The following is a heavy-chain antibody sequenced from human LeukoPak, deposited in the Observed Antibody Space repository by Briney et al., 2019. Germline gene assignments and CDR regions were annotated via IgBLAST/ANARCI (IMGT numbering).Heavy chain of an antibody. D-gene: IGHD3-3*01. V-gene: IGHV1-69*13. CDR1: GGTFSSYA. Sequence: SVKVSCKASGGTFSSYAISWVRQAPGQGLEWMGGIIPIFGTANYAQKFQGRVTITADESTSTAYMELSSLRSEDTAVYYCARGAVLRFLEWLGRDYYYGMDVWGQGTTVTVSS. CDR3: ARGAVLRFLEWLGRDYYYGMDV. J-gene: IGHJ6*02. CDR2: IIPIFGTA.